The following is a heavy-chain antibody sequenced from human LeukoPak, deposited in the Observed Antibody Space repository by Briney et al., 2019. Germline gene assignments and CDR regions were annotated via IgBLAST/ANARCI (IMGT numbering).Heavy chain of an antibody. CDR2: INHSGST. CDR1: GGSFSGYY. J-gene: IGHJ5*02. D-gene: IGHD2-2*01. CDR3: ARGFEQGYCSSTSCPRYPTKYNWFDP. V-gene: IGHV4-34*01. Sequence: SGTLSLTCAVYGGSFSGYYWSWIRQPPGKGLEWIGEINHSGSTNYNPSLKSRVTISVDTSKNQFSLQLNSVTPEDTAVYYCARGFEQGYCSSTSCPRYPTKYNWFDPWGQGTLVTVSS.